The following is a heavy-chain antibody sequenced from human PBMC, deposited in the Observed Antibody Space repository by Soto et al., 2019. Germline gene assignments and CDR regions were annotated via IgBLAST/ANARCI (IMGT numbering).Heavy chain of an antibody. Sequence: EVQLLDSGGGLVQHGGSLRLSCAASGFTFSNYAMTWVRQGPGKGLEWVSGISGSGGRAYYADSVKGRFTISRDNSKSTVYLQMNSLRAEDTAVYYCAKAYFVWSSEQPYYFDYWGQGTLVTVSS. CDR3: AKAYFVWSSEQPYYFDY. CDR1: GFTFSNYA. J-gene: IGHJ4*02. CDR2: ISGSGGRA. D-gene: IGHD3-16*01. V-gene: IGHV3-23*01.